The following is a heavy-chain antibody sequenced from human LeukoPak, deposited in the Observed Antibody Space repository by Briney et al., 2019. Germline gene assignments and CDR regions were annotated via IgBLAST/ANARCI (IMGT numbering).Heavy chain of an antibody. CDR1: GVSISSSNW. D-gene: IGHD5-24*01. Sequence: PSETLSLTCAVSGVSISSSNWWSWVRQPPGKGLEWIGEIYHSGSTNYNPSLKSRVTISVDKSKNQFSLKLSSVTAADTAVYYCARFRDGYNSGYFDYWGQGTLVTVSS. J-gene: IGHJ4*02. CDR2: IYHSGST. V-gene: IGHV4-4*02. CDR3: ARFRDGYNSGYFDY.